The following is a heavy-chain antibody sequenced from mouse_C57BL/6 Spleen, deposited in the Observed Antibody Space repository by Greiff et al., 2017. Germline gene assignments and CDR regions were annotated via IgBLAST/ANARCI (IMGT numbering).Heavy chain of an antibody. CDR2: ISGGGGNT. Sequence: DVMLVESGGGLVKPGGSLKLSCAASGFTFSSYTMSWVRQTPEKRLEWVATISGGGGNTYYPDSVKGRFTISRDNAKNTLYLQMSSLMSEDTALYYCARHNFDYWGQGTTLTVSS. CDR3: ARHNFDY. J-gene: IGHJ2*01. CDR1: GFTFSSYT. V-gene: IGHV5-9*01.